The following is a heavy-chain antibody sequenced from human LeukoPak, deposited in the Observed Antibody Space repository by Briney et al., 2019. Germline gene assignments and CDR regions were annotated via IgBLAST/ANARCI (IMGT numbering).Heavy chain of an antibody. CDR1: GFTVSNNY. D-gene: IGHD3-16*01. CDR2: IYDSGTT. J-gene: IGHJ4*02. V-gene: IGHV3-53*01. CDR3: ARDWGKTVGFEY. Sequence: GGSLRLSCAASGFTVSNNYMSWVRQAPGKGLEWVSVIYDSGTTFYADSVKGRFTISRDNSKNTLYLQMNRLRAEDTAVYYCARDWGKTVGFEYWGQGTLVTVSS.